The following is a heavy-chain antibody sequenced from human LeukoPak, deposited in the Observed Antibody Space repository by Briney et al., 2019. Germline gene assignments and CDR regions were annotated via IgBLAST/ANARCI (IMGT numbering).Heavy chain of an antibody. J-gene: IGHJ3*02. CDR2: INPNSGGT. V-gene: IGHV1-2*02. CDR3: ARDDGSGSVYAFDI. CDR1: GYTFTGYY. D-gene: IGHD6-19*01. Sequence: GASVKLSCNAAGYTFTGYYMHWVRQAPGQGLERMGLINPNSGGTNYAQKFQGRVTMTRDTSISTAYMELSRLRSDDTAVYYCARDDGSGSVYAFDIWGQGTMVTVSS.